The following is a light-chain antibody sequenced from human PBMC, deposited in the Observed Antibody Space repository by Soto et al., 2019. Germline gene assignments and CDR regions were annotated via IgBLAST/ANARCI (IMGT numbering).Light chain of an antibody. Sequence: DIQMTQSPSSVSASVGDRVTITCRASQDINTWLAWYQQKPGKAPKLLIYTASSLQTGVPSRFSGSGSGTDITRTTSSLQPEDFETDDGQQANSFPLTFGQGTRLEIK. CDR2: TAS. J-gene: IGKJ5*01. CDR1: QDINTW. CDR3: QQANSFPLT. V-gene: IGKV1-12*01.